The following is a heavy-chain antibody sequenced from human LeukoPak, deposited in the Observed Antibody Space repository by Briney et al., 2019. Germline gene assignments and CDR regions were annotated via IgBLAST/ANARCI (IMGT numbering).Heavy chain of an antibody. D-gene: IGHD4-4*01. CDR1: GFMFSDYW. J-gene: IGHJ4*02. V-gene: IGHV3-7*01. CDR3: VKWGPYCSTHYCPALES. CDR2: INPAGSQQ. Sequence: GGSLRLSCTASGFMFSDYWMSWVRQAPGKGPEWVANINPAGSQQYSVDSLKGRSTVSRDNAKKSFYLQMNYLRAEDTAVYYCVKWGPYCSTHYCPALESWGQGTLVTVSP.